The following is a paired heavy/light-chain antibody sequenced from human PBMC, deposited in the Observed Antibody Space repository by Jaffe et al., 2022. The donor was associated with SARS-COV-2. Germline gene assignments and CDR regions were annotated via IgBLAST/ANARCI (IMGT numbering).Light chain of an antibody. Sequence: DIVMTQSPDSLAVSLGERATINCKSTQSVLYSSNNKNYLAWYQQKPGQPPKLLIYWASTRESGVPDRFSGSGSGTDFTLTISTLQAEDVAVYYCQQYYISRSFGGGTKVEIK. CDR3: QQYYISRS. CDR2: WAS. J-gene: IGKJ4*01. V-gene: IGKV4-1*01. CDR1: QSVLYSSNNKNY.
Heavy chain of an antibody. CDR3: TTEVANDY. CDR2: IQSKADGGTT. Sequence: ARLVESGGGLVKPGGSLRLSCAASGLTFSNSWMSWVRQAPGKGLEWVGHIQSKADGGTTDYAAPVKGRFAISRDDSRNTLYLQMNSLKTEDTAVYYCTTEVANDYWGQGTLVTVSS. J-gene: IGHJ4*02. D-gene: IGHD5-12*01. V-gene: IGHV3-15*01. CDR1: GLTFSNSW.